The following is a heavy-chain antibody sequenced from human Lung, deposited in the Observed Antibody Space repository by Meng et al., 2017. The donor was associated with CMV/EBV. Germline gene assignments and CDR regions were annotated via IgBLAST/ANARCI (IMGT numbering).Heavy chain of an antibody. J-gene: IGHJ4*02. D-gene: IGHD1-26*01. CDR2: VYYTGDT. Sequence: SETLSLXXTISGGSISSSSYYWAWIRQPPEKGLEWIGSVYYTGDTYYSPSLKGRVTISIDTSKNQFSLKVNSVTDADTAVYYCVRETGGSSSTWWGQGTLVTVSS. CDR1: GGSISSSSYY. CDR3: VRETGGSSSTW. V-gene: IGHV4-39*07.